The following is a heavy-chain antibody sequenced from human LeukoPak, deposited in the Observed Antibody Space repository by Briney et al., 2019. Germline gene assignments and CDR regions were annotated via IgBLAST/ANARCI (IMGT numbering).Heavy chain of an antibody. Sequence: SETLSLTCAVYGGSFSGYYWSWIRQPPGKGLEWIGEINHSGSTNYNPSLKSRVTISVDTSKNQFSLKLSSVTAADTAVYYCARGRRGSYNWNSRYYFDYWGQGTLVTVSS. CDR2: INHSGST. D-gene: IGHD1-7*01. J-gene: IGHJ4*02. CDR1: GGSFSGYY. CDR3: ARGRRGSYNWNSRYYFDY. V-gene: IGHV4-34*01.